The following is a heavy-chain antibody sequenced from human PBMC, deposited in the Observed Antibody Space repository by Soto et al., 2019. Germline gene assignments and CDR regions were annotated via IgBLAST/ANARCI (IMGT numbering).Heavy chain of an antibody. D-gene: IGHD5-18*01. CDR2: FDPEDGET. V-gene: IGHV1-24*01. CDR1: GYTLTELS. J-gene: IGHJ4*02. Sequence: ASVKVSCKVSGYTLTELSMHWVRQAPGKGLEWMGGFDPEDGETIYAQKFQGRVTMTEDTSTDTAYMELSSLRSEDTAVYYCATDHLQGVDTAMVTGYWGQGTLVTVSS. CDR3: ATDHLQGVDTAMVTGY.